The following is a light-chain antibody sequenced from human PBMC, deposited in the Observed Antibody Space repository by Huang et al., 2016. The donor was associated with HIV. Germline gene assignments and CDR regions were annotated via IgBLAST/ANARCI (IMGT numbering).Light chain of an antibody. CDR2: ETS. V-gene: IGKV3-15*01. J-gene: IGKJ2*01. Sequence: EKVMTQSPATLSVSLGERATLSCRASQYVSSNVAWYQQKSGQAPRLLIYETSTRFTDVPARVSGSGSGIEFTLTISSLQSEDFAVYYCQQYNNWPRTFGQGTKLEIK. CDR1: QYVSSN. CDR3: QQYNNWPRT.